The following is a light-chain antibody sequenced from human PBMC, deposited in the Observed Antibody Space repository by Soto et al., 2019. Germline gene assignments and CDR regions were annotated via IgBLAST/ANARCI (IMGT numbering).Light chain of an antibody. Sequence: DIQMTQSPSALSASVGDRVTITCRGSQGISSWLAWYQQKPGKAPRLLIYKASSLASGVPSRFSGSGSGTELTLTISSLQPEDVATYHCQQHTTFGQGTKGDIK. CDR1: QGISSW. J-gene: IGKJ1*01. V-gene: IGKV1-5*03. CDR3: QQHTT. CDR2: KAS.